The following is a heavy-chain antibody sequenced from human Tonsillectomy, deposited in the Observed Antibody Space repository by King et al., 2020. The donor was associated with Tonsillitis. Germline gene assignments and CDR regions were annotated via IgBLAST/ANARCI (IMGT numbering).Heavy chain of an antibody. D-gene: IGHD1-26*01. Sequence: VQLVESGGGLVQPGRSLRLSCTASGFTFGDYAMSWVRQAPGKGREWVGFIRSKAYGGTTEYAASVKGRFTISRDDSKSIAYLQLNSLKTEDTAVYYCTREPGSGSYSRFDYWGQGTLVTVSS. CDR3: TREPGSGSYSRFDY. CDR2: IRSKAYGGTT. J-gene: IGHJ4*02. CDR1: GFTFGDYA. V-gene: IGHV3-49*04.